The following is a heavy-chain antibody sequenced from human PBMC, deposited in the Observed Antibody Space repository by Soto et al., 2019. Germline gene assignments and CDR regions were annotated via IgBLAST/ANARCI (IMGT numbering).Heavy chain of an antibody. J-gene: IGHJ4*02. CDR3: ARTRGYSYGYFDY. CDR1: GFTFSSYA. Sequence: GGSLRLSCAASGFTFSSYAMSWVRQAPGKGLEWVSAISGSGGSTYYADSVKGRFTISRDNSKNTLYLQMNSLRAEDTAVYYCARTRGYSYGYFDYWGQGTLVTVSS. V-gene: IGHV3-23*01. CDR2: ISGSGGST. D-gene: IGHD5-18*01.